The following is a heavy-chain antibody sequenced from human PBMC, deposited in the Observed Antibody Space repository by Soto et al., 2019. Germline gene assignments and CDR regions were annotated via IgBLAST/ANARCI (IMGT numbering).Heavy chain of an antibody. Sequence: GGSLRLSCAASGFTFSSYAMGWVRRGPGKGLEWVAVVSIGGSTHYADSVRGRFTISRDNSKNTLSLQMNSLTAEDTAVYFCAKRRGAGGHFDYWGQGALVTVSS. CDR2: VSIGGST. CDR3: AKRRGAGGHFDY. J-gene: IGHJ4*02. V-gene: IGHV3-23*01. D-gene: IGHD2-15*01. CDR1: GFTFSSYA.